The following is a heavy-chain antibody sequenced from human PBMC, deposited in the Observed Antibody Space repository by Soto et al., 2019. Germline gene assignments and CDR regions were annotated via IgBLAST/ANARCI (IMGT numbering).Heavy chain of an antibody. Sequence: QLQLQESGPGLVKPSETLSLTCTVSGGSISSSSYYWGWIRQPPGKGLEWIGSIYYSGSTYYNPSLKSRVTXSXDSXKNQFSLKLSSVTAADTAVYYCASPKIAFYNWFDPWGQGTLVTVSS. D-gene: IGHD3-3*02. CDR2: IYYSGST. CDR1: GGSISSSSYY. V-gene: IGHV4-39*01. J-gene: IGHJ5*02. CDR3: ASPKIAFYNWFDP.